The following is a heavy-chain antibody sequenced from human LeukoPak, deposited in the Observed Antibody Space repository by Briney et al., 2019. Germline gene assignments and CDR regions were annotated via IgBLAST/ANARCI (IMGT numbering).Heavy chain of an antibody. J-gene: IGHJ6*02. CDR3: AQMGSGSYYSLGYYYYGMDV. CDR1: GFTFNAFG. Sequence: PGGSLRLSCAASGFTFNAFGMNWVRQAPGKGLEWVSYIGTTSGAIYYADSVKGRFTISRDSAKNSLYLQMNSLRAEDTAVYYCAQMGSGSYYSLGYYYYGMDVWGQGTTVTVSS. D-gene: IGHD3-10*01. V-gene: IGHV3-48*01. CDR2: IGTTSGAI.